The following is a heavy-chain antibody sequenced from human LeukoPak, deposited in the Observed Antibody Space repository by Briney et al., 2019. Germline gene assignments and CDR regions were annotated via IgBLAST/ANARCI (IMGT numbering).Heavy chain of an antibody. CDR3: ARRNIAAAALDY. J-gene: IGHJ4*02. CDR1: GFTFSSYA. D-gene: IGHD6-13*01. CDR2: ITGSGGST. V-gene: IGHV3-23*01. Sequence: GGSLRLSCAASGFTFSSYAMRWVRQAPGKGLEWVSAITGSGGSTYYADSVKGRFTISRDNSKNTLYLQMNSLRAEDTAVYYCARRNIAAAALDYWGQGTLVTVSS.